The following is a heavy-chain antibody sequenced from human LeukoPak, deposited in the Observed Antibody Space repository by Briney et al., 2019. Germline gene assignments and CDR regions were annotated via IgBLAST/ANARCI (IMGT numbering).Heavy chain of an antibody. CDR2: VGRDGSEK. V-gene: IGHV3-7*03. CDR1: GFTFSDYW. D-gene: IGHD4-11*01. J-gene: IGHJ4*02. CDR3: ARTTTVTPFDY. Sequence: GGSLRLSCAASGFTFSDYWMTWVRQVPGKGLEWVANVGRDGSEKNYVDSVEGRFTISRDNSKNTLYLQMNSLRAEDTAVYYCARTTTVTPFDYWGQGTLVTVSS.